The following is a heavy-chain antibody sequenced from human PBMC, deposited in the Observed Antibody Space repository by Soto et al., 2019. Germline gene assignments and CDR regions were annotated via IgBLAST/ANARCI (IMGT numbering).Heavy chain of an antibody. V-gene: IGHV4-59*01. J-gene: IGHJ4*02. CDR2: VYYTGST. Sequence: XETLSLTCTVSGDSIRTFYWGWIRQSPGKELEWIGYVYYTGSTNYNPSLKSRVTISVDRSKNQFSLKLTSANAADTAVYYCARGRTVRNYADDSSDYFYFFDYWGQGTQVTVS. CDR3: ARGRTVRNYADDSSDYFYFFDY. CDR1: GDSIRTFY. D-gene: IGHD3-22*01.